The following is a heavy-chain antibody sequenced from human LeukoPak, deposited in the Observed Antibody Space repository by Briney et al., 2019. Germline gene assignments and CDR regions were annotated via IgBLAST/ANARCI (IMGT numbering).Heavy chain of an antibody. CDR3: ARLTYYDYVWGSYRLDY. CDR2: LYYRGST. J-gene: IGHJ4*02. D-gene: IGHD3-16*02. V-gene: IGHV4-39*07. Sequence: SETLSLTCTVSGGSISSSSYYWVWIRQPPGKGLEWIGSLYYRGSTYYNPSLKGRVTISVDTSKNQFSLKLSSVTAADTAVYYCARLTYYDYVWGSYRLDYWGQGTLVTVSS. CDR1: GGSISSSSYY.